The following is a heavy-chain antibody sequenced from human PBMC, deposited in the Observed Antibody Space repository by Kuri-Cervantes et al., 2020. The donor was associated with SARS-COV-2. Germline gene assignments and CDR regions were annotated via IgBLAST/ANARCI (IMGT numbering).Heavy chain of an antibody. D-gene: IGHD1-26*01. V-gene: IGHV3-74*01. CDR1: EFTFSSYR. CDR2: INSDGSST. Sequence: SLKISCAASEFTFSSYRMHWVRQAPGKGLVWVSRINSDGSSTSYADSVKSRFTISRDNAKNTLYLQMNSLRAEDTAVYYCAREVGATYYYYYYMDVWGKGTPVTVSS. CDR3: AREVGATYYYYYYMDV. J-gene: IGHJ6*03.